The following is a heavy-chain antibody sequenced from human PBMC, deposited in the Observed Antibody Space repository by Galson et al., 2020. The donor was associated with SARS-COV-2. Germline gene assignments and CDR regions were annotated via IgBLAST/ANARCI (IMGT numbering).Heavy chain of an antibody. CDR2: SSFDGTKE. Sequence: GGSLRLSCEASGFTFTLHPMHWVRQAPGKGLEWVAVSSFDGTKEYYADSVKGRFTISRDNSKSTLYLQMNSLRAEDTAVYYCARGDMGNDYFDYWGQGTLVTVSS. CDR1: GFTFTLHP. V-gene: IGHV3-30*03. CDR3: ARGDMGNDYFDY. J-gene: IGHJ4*02. D-gene: IGHD7-27*01.